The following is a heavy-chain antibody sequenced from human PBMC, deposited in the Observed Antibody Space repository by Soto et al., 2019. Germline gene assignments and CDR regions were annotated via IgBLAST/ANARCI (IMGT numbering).Heavy chain of an antibody. Sequence: GGSLRLSCAASGFSFRSYAMHWVRQAPGKGLEWVAVIWYDGVNKYYADSVKGRFTISRDNSNNTLYARMNSLKAEDTAVYYCVRDPYLPTAGRLASLHYWGPGTLVTSPQ. CDR3: VRDPYLPTAGRLASLHY. CDR2: IWYDGVNK. D-gene: IGHD1-1*01. V-gene: IGHV3-33*08. J-gene: IGHJ4*02. CDR1: GFSFRSYA.